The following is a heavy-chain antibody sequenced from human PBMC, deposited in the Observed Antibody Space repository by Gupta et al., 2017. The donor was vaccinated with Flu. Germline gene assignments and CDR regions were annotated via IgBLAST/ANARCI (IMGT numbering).Heavy chain of an antibody. D-gene: IGHD2-15*01. CDR3: TRGYCSGGTCCSGDY. CDR2: IRSKANSYAT. CDR1: GFTFSDSA. Sequence: EVQLVESGGGLVQPGGSLKLSCAASGFTFSDSAIHWVRQASGKGLEGVGRIRSKANSYATTYAASLKGRFTISRDDSKNTAYLQMNSLETEDTAVYYCTRGYCSGGTCCSGDYWGQGTLVTVSS. J-gene: IGHJ4*02. V-gene: IGHV3-73*01.